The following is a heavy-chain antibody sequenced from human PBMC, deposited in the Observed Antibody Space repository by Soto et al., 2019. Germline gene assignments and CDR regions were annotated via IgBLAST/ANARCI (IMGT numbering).Heavy chain of an antibody. D-gene: IGHD6-19*01. CDR2: IYYSGST. CDR1: GGSISSYY. V-gene: IGHV4-59*01. J-gene: IGHJ5*02. CDR3: ARDRHSSGWYGGWFDP. Sequence: SETLSLTCTVSGGSISSYYWSWIRQPPGKGLEWIGYIYYSGSTNYNPSLKSRVTISVDTSKNQFSLKLSSVTAADTAVYYCARDRHSSGWYGGWFDPWGQGTLVTVSS.